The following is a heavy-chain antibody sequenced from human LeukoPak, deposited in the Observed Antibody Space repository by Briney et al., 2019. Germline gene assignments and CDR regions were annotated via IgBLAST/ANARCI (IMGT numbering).Heavy chain of an antibody. D-gene: IGHD3-22*01. V-gene: IGHV4-39*01. CDR2: ILYSGNT. J-gene: IGHJ4*02. CDR3: SRHEGSYFDKSGYTFEY. CDR1: GGSVNKGPHY. Sequence: SETLSLTCTVSGGSVNKGPHYWGWIRQPPGKGLEWIGSILYSGNTYYNASLKSRVTISVDTSKNQFSLRLSSVTVADRDVYYCSRHEGSYFDKSGYTFEYWGQGIVVTVSS.